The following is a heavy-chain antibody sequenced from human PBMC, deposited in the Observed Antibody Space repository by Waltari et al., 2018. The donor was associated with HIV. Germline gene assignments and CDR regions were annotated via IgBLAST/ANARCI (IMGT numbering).Heavy chain of an antibody. CDR2: INHSGST. J-gene: IGHJ4*02. Sequence: QVQLQQWGAGLLKPSETLSLTCAVYGGSFSGYYWSWIRQPPGKGLEWIGEINHSGSTNYNPSLKSRVTISVDTSKNQFSLKLSSVTAADTAVDYCASFFDWPPWGFDYWGQGTLVTVSS. V-gene: IGHV4-34*01. CDR3: ASFFDWPPWGFDY. CDR1: GGSFSGYY. D-gene: IGHD3-9*01.